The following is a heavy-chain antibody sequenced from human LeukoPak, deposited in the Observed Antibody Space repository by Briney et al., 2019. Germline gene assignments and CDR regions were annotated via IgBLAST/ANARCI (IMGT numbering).Heavy chain of an antibody. D-gene: IGHD6-13*01. V-gene: IGHV1-2*02. CDR1: GYTFTGYY. J-gene: IGHJ4*02. Sequence: ASVKVSCKASGYTFTGYYMHWVRQAPGQGLEWMGWINPNSGGTNYAQKFQGRVTMTRDTSISTAYMELSRLRSDDTTVYYCARVRQQLLRGGYFDYWGQGTLVTVSS. CDR2: INPNSGGT. CDR3: ARVRQQLLRGGYFDY.